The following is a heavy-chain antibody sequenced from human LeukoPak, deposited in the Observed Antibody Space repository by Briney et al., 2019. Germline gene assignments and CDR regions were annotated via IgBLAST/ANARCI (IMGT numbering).Heavy chain of an antibody. J-gene: IGHJ4*02. V-gene: IGHV3-74*01. D-gene: IGHD4-17*01. CDR2: INPDGSST. Sequence: GGSLRLPCAASGFTFSSYWMHWVRQTPGKGLVWVSRINPDGSSTNYADSVKGRFTISRDNAQNTLYLQVNSLRAEDTAVYYSARQWGYGDYKTDYWGQGTLVTVSS. CDR1: GFTFSSYW. CDR3: ARQWGYGDYKTDY.